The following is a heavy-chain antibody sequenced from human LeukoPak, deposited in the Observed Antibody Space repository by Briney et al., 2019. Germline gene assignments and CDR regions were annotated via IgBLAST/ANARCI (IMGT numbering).Heavy chain of an antibody. CDR3: ARDVGSADGHNLDS. CDR2: ISAYSGNK. D-gene: IGHD5-24*01. CDR1: GYTFTSYG. J-gene: IGHJ5*01. Sequence: GASVKVSCKGAGYTFTSYGFSWVRQAPGQGLEWIGWISAYSGNKKYGQRFQDRLTMTTDASTSTSYMELRSLGSDDTAVYYCARDVGSADGHNLDSWGHGTLVIVSS. V-gene: IGHV1-18*01.